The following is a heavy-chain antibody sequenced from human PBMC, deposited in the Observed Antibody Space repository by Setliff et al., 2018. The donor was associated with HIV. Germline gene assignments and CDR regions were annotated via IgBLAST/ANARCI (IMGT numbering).Heavy chain of an antibody. J-gene: IGHJ4*02. V-gene: IGHV4-39*01. Sequence: SETLSLTCIVSGGSISNSSYYWGWIRQPPGKGLEWVGSIYYSGNTHYNPSLKSRVSMSVDTSKNQFSLKLNSVTAADTAVYYCAGGLHGLGSYPYYFDSWGQGILVTVS. CDR1: GGSISNSSYY. CDR3: AGGLHGLGSYPYYFDS. CDR2: IYYSGNT. D-gene: IGHD3-10*01.